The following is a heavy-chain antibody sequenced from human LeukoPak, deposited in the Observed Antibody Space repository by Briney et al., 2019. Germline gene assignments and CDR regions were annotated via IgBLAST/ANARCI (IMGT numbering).Heavy chain of an antibody. CDR1: GFTYSSFS. V-gene: IGHV3-21*01. J-gene: IGHJ4*02. D-gene: IGHD3-3*01. Sequence: GGSLRLSCAASGFTYSSFSMNWVRQAPGKGLEWVSFISSSSSYIYYADSVKGRFTVSRDNARRPLYLQINSLRAEDTAVYYCSRDLGGFGDYNFLSGSDYWGQGALVTVSS. CDR2: ISSSSSYI. CDR3: SRDLGGFGDYNFLSGSDY.